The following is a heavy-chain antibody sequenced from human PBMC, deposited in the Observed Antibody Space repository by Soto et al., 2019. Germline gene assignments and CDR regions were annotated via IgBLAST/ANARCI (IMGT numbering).Heavy chain of an antibody. V-gene: IGHV3-23*01. CDR1: GFTFSSYA. J-gene: IGHJ4*02. CDR2: ISGSGGST. CDR3: ARRGSGSYYDY. Sequence: EVQLLESGGGLVQPGGSLRLSCAASGFTFSSYAMRWVRQAPVKGLEWVSAISGSGGSTYYADSVKGRFTISRDNSKNTLYVQMNSLRAEDTVVYYCARRGSGSYYDYWGQGTLVTVSS. D-gene: IGHD1-26*01.